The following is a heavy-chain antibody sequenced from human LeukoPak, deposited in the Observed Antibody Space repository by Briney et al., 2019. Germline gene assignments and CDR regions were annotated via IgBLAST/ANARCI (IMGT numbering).Heavy chain of an antibody. CDR2: IYYSGST. V-gene: IGHV4-30-4*01. CDR3: ARYPLMVRGVIKDAFDI. D-gene: IGHD3-10*01. Sequence: PSETLSLTCTVSGGSISSGDYYWSWIRQPPGKGLEWIGYIYYSGSTYYNPSLKSRVTISVDTSKNQFSLKLSSVTAADTAVYYCARYPLMVRGVIKDAFDIWGQGAMVTVSS. J-gene: IGHJ3*02. CDR1: GGSISSGDYY.